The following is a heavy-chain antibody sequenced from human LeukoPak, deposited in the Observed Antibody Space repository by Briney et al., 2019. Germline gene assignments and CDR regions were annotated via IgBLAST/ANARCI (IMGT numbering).Heavy chain of an antibody. CDR2: ISGSGGST. J-gene: IGHJ4*02. V-gene: IGHV3-23*01. D-gene: IGHD6-19*01. CDR1: GFTFSSYA. CDR3: ARDLNAIAVAGPFDY. Sequence: GGSLRLSCAASGFTFSSYAMSWVRQAPGKGLEWVSAISGSGGSTYYADSVKGRFTISRDNSKNTLYLQMNSLRAEDTAVYYCARDLNAIAVAGPFDYWGQGTLVTVSS.